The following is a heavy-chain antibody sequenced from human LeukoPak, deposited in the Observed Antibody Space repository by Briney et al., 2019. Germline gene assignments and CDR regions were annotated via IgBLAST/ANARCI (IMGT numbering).Heavy chain of an antibody. Sequence: MASETLSLTCAVYGGSFSGYYWSWIRQPPGKGLEWIGEINHSGSTNYNPSLKSRVTISVDTSKNQFSLKLRSVTAADTAVYYCARGNRGYSYRYYFDCWGQGTLVTVSS. CDR1: GGSFSGYY. CDR3: ARGNRGYSYRYYFDC. CDR2: INHSGST. V-gene: IGHV4-34*01. J-gene: IGHJ4*02. D-gene: IGHD5-18*01.